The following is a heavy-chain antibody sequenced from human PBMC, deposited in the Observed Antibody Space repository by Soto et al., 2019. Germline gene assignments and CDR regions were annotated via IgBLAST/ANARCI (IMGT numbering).Heavy chain of an antibody. D-gene: IGHD3-22*01. J-gene: IGHJ3*02. CDR1: GFTFSSYE. V-gene: IGHV3-48*03. Sequence: PGGSLRLSCAASGFTFSSYEMNWVRQAPGKGLEWVSYISSSGSTIYYADSVKGRFTISRDNAKNSLYLQMNSLRAEDTAVYYCVREAGYYDSSGYYYSTDAFDIWGQGTMVTVSS. CDR3: VREAGYYDSSGYYYSTDAFDI. CDR2: ISSSGSTI.